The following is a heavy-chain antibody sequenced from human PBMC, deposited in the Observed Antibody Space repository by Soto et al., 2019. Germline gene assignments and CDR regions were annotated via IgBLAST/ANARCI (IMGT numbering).Heavy chain of an antibody. Sequence: SQTLSLTCAISEDSVSSNSAAWNWIRQSPSRGLEWLGRTYYRSRWYNDYAVSVKSRITVNPDTSKNQFSLHLNSVTPEGTAVYYCAGTTSLQWYYMDVWDKGTTVTVSS. J-gene: IGHJ6*03. V-gene: IGHV6-1*01. CDR2: TYYRSRWYN. CDR1: EDSVSSNSAA. D-gene: IGHD1-7*01. CDR3: AGTTSLQWYYMDV.